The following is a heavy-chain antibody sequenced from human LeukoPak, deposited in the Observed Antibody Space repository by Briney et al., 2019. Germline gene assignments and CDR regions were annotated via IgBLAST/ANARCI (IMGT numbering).Heavy chain of an antibody. V-gene: IGHV5-51*01. J-gene: IGHJ6*02. Sequence: GESLKISCKGSGYSFTSYWIGWARQMPGKGLEWMGIIYPGDSDTRYSPSFQGQVTISADKSISTAYLQWSSLKASDTATYYCARRGTTGTPSYYYGMDVWGQGTTVTVSS. D-gene: IGHD1-1*01. CDR2: IYPGDSDT. CDR1: GYSFTSYW. CDR3: ARRGTTGTPSYYYGMDV.